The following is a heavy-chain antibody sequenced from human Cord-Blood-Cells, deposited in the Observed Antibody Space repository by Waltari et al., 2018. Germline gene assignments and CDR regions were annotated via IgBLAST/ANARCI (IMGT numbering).Heavy chain of an antibody. CDR2: ISSSGSTI. V-gene: IGHV3-11*01. CDR1: GCAVSAYD. J-gene: IGHJ4*02. CDR3: ARGSSGYYFDY. D-gene: IGHD3-22*01. Sequence: QVWLGESGGGWVNSGGSLGLSCAVSGCAVSAYDMCWSRQAPGKGLEWVSYISSSGSTIYYADSVKGRFTISRDNAKNSLYLQMNSLRAEDTAVYYCARGSSGYYFDYWGQGTLVTVSS.